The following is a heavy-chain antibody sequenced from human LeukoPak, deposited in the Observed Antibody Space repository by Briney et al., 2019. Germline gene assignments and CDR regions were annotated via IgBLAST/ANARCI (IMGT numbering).Heavy chain of an antibody. D-gene: IGHD2-21*02. CDR2: IYYSGST. V-gene: IGHV4-59*12. CDR1: GGSISSYH. Sequence: SETLSLTCTVSGGSISSYHWSWIRQPPGKGLEWIGYIYYSGSTNYNPSLKSRVTISVDTSKNQFSLKLSSVTAADTAVYYCARGRRVTGFDPWGQGTLVTVSS. J-gene: IGHJ5*02. CDR3: ARGRRVTGFDP.